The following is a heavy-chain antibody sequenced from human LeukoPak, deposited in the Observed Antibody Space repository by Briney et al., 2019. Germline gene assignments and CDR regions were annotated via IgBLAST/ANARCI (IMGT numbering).Heavy chain of an antibody. V-gene: IGHV3-33*01. D-gene: IGHD6-19*01. Sequence: GGSLRLSCAASGFTFSSYGMHWVRQAPGKGLEWVAVIWYDGSNRYYADSVKGRFTISRDNSKNTLYLQMNSLRAEDTAVYYCAREGVAVAGGFYYYYGMDVWGQGTTVTVSS. CDR1: GFTFSSYG. CDR3: AREGVAVAGGFYYYYGMDV. J-gene: IGHJ6*02. CDR2: IWYDGSNR.